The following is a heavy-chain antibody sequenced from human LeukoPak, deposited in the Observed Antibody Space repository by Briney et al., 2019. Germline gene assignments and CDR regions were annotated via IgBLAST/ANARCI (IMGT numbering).Heavy chain of an antibody. CDR1: GDSFSYFY. D-gene: IGHD6-13*01. V-gene: IGHV4-59*01. CDR2: IYNSGST. Sequence: SETLSLTCTVSGDSFSYFYWSWIRQPPGKGLEWIGYIYNSGSTNYNPSLKSRATISLDTSKNQFSLKLSSVTAADTAVYYCARGVVAAAGRTFDFWGQGTLVTVSS. CDR3: ARGVVAAAGRTFDF. J-gene: IGHJ4*02.